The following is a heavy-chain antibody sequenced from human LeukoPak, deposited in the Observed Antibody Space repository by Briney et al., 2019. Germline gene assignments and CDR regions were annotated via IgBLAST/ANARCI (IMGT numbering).Heavy chain of an antibody. CDR3: ITVYDSVSN. J-gene: IGHJ4*02. CDR2: IKSRPDGGTT. Sequence: GGSLRLSCAASGFTFTNAWMDWVRQAPGKGLEWVGRIKSRPDGGTTDFAAPVKGRFTISRDDSKNTLYLHMNSLKTEDTAVYYCITVYDSVSNWGRGTLVTVSS. CDR1: GFTFTNAW. D-gene: IGHD5/OR15-5a*01. V-gene: IGHV3-15*01.